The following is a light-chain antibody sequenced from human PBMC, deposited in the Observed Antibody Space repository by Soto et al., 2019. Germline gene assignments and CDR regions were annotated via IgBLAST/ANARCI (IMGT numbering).Light chain of an antibody. Sequence: EIGLTQSPGTLSLSTGERATLYCRASQSVSSSYLAWYQQKPGQAPRLLIYGASSRATGIPDRFSGSGSGTDFTLTISRLEPEDFAVYYCQQYGSSPWTFGQGTKVDIK. CDR1: QSVSSSY. J-gene: IGKJ1*01. CDR3: QQYGSSPWT. V-gene: IGKV3-20*01. CDR2: GAS.